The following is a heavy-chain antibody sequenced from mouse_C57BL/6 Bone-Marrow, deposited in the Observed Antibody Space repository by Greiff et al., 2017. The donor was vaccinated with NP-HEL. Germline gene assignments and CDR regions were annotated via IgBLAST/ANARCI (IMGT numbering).Heavy chain of an antibody. Sequence: EVKLVESGGGLVKPGGSLKLSCAASGFTFSSYAMSWVRQTPEKRLEWVATISDGGSYTYYPDNVKGRFTISRDNAKNNLYLQMSHLKSEDTAMYYCAREGWYDGYYGWYFDVWGTGTTVTVSS. D-gene: IGHD2-3*01. J-gene: IGHJ1*03. CDR1: GFTFSSYA. V-gene: IGHV5-4*01. CDR3: AREGWYDGYYGWYFDV. CDR2: ISDGGSYT.